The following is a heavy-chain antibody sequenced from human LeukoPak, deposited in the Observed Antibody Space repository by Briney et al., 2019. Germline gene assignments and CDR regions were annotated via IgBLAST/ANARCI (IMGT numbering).Heavy chain of an antibody. D-gene: IGHD4-17*01. CDR2: IRSKAYGGTT. Sequence: GGSLRLSCTASGFTFVDYAMSWVRQAPGKGLEWVGFIRSKAYGGTTEYAASVKGRFTISSDDSKSIAYLQMNSLKPEDTAVYYCTRDRGLNYGDVDWGQGTLVTVSS. V-gene: IGHV3-49*04. J-gene: IGHJ4*02. CDR3: TRDRGLNYGDVD. CDR1: GFTFVDYA.